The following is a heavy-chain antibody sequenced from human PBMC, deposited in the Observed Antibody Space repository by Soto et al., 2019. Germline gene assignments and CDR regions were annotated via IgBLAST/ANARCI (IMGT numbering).Heavy chain of an antibody. CDR2: IYYSGST. CDR3: ARDRTYYYDSGGYSEYYFAY. J-gene: IGHJ4*02. V-gene: IGHV4-31*03. D-gene: IGHD3-22*01. Sequence: PSETLSLTCTVSGGSISSGGYYWSWIRQHPGKGREWIGYIYYSGSTYYNPSLKSRVTISVDTSKNQFSLKLGSVTAGDTALYYCARDRTYYYDSGGYSEYYFAYWGRGTLVTVSS. CDR1: GGSISSGGYY.